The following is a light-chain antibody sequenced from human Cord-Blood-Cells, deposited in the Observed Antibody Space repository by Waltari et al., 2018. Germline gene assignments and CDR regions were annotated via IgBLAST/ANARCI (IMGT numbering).Light chain of an antibody. J-gene: IGKJ3*01. V-gene: IGKV1-5*01. CDR1: QSISSW. CDR2: DAL. Sequence: DIQMTQSPSTLSASVGDRVTITCRASQSISSWLAWYQQKPGKAPKLLIYDALRLESGVPSRFSGSGSGTEFTLTISSLQPDEFATCYCQQYNIYSPFTFCPGTKVDIK. CDR3: QQYNIYSPFT.